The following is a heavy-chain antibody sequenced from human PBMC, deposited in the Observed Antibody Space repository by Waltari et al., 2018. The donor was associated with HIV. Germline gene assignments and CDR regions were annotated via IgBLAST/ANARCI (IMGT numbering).Heavy chain of an antibody. J-gene: IGHJ5*02. Sequence: EVQVVEPGGGLIQPGGSLRLSCAASGFAVSNNYMSWVRQAPGKGLEWDPVIHSGGCTYYADSVKGRFTISRDNSKNMLYRQMNSLRADDTAVYYCAKRSGFSWFDPWGRGTLVTVSS. CDR3: AKRSGFSWFDP. V-gene: IGHV3-53*01. CDR1: GFAVSNNY. CDR2: IHSGGCT.